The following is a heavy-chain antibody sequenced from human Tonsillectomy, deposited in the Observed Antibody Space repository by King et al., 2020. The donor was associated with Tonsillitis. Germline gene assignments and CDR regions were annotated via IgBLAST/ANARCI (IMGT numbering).Heavy chain of an antibody. CDR1: GGSISSSSYF. Sequence: VQLQESGPGLVKPSETLSLTCTVSGGSISSSSYFWGWIRQPPGKGLEWIGTIYYSGSTYYNPSLKSGVTISVDTSKNQFSLKLSSVTAADTAVYYCARHLLLLFGDLLSSRDYFEYWGQGTLVTVSS. D-gene: IGHD3-10*01. J-gene: IGHJ4*02. CDR2: IYYSGST. V-gene: IGHV4-39*01. CDR3: ARHLLLLFGDLLSSRDYFEY.